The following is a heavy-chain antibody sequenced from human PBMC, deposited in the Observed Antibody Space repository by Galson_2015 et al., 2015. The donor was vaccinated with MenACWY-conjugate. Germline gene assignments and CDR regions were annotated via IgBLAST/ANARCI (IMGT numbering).Heavy chain of an antibody. Sequence: SLRLSCAASGFTVSSSYMSWVRQAPGKGLEWVSVIYSGGSTYYADSVKGRFTISRDNSKNTLYLQMNSLRAEDTAVYYCARDLMNRGYLGWFDPWGQGTLVTVSS. CDR3: ARDLMNRGYLGWFDP. V-gene: IGHV3-53*01. CDR1: GFTVSSSY. D-gene: IGHD3-22*01. J-gene: IGHJ5*02. CDR2: IYSGGST.